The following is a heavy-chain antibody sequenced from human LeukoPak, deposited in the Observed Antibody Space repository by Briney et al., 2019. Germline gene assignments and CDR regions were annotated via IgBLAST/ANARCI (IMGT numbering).Heavy chain of an antibody. CDR2: IWYDGGNK. CDR3: ARDISYAMDV. Sequence: GGSLRLSCAASGFTVSSNYMSWVRQAPGKGLEWVAVIWYDGGNKYYADSVKGRFTISRDNYKNTLYLQMNSLRAEDTAMYYCARDISYAMDVWGQGTTVTVSS. D-gene: IGHD3-9*01. J-gene: IGHJ6*02. CDR1: GFTVSSNY. V-gene: IGHV3-33*08.